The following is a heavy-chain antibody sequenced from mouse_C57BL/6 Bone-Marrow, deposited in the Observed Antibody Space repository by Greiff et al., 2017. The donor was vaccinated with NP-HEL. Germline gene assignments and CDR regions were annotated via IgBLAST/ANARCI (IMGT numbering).Heavy chain of an antibody. Sequence: EVNVVESGGGLVQPGGSLKLSCAASGFTFSDYYMYWVRQTPEKRLEWVAYISNGGGSTYYPDTVKGRFTISRDNAKNTLYLQMSRLKSEDTAMYYCARHGATVVGSYAMGYWVKEPQSPSPQ. CDR3: ARHGATVVGSYAMGY. J-gene: IGHJ4*01. V-gene: IGHV5-12*01. D-gene: IGHD1-1*01. CDR1: GFTFSDYY. CDR2: ISNGGGST.